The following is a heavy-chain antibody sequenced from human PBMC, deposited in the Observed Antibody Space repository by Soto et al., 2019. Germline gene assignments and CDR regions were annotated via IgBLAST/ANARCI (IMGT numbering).Heavy chain of an antibody. D-gene: IGHD5-12*01. CDR2: ISGYNGKT. CDR3: ARELARHSGYDLDYYCGGDV. J-gene: IGHJ6*02. Sequence: ASVKVSCKASGYTFSSYGISWVRQAPGQGLEWMGWISGYNGKTQYAQKVQGRITLTTDTATSTAYMELRSLRSQDTAVYYCARELARHSGYDLDYYCGGDVWGQGPTGTVYS. CDR1: GYTFSSYG. V-gene: IGHV1-18*04.